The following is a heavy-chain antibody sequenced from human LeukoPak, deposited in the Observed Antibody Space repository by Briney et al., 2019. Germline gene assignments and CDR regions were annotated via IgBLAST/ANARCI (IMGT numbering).Heavy chain of an antibody. V-gene: IGHV3-11*05. D-gene: IGHD3-22*01. Sequence: NPGGSLRLSCAASGFTFSGYYMIWIRQAPGKGLEWVSYISSSSSYTNYADSVKGRFTISRDNAKNSLYLQMNSLRAEDTAVYYCARDYDSSGYSDAFDIWGKGTMVTASS. CDR3: ARDYDSSGYSDAFDI. CDR1: GFTFSGYY. J-gene: IGHJ3*02. CDR2: ISSSSSYT.